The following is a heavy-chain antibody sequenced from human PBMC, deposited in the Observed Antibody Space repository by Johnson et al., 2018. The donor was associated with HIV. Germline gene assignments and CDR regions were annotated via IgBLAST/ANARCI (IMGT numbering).Heavy chain of an antibody. CDR2: ISYDGNIK. CDR1: GFTFSSYA. V-gene: IGHV3-30-3*01. J-gene: IGHJ3*02. CDR3: ARGPHEVVVVAATSAFDI. Sequence: QVQLVESGGGVVQPGRSLRLSCAPSGFTFSSYAMHWVRQAPGKGLEWVAVISYDGNIKYYADSVKGRFTISRDNSKNTLYLQMNSLRAEDTAVYYCARGPHEVVVVAATSAFDIWGQGTMVTVSS. D-gene: IGHD2-15*01.